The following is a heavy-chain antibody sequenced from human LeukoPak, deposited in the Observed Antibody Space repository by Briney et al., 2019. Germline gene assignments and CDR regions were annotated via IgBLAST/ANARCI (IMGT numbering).Heavy chain of an antibody. J-gene: IGHJ4*02. D-gene: IGHD6-13*01. CDR3: TPIAAAGTMVY. V-gene: IGHV3-23*01. CDR1: GFTFSSYA. Sequence: PGGSLRLSCAASGFTFSSYAMSWVRQAPGKGLEWVSAISGSGGSAYYADSVKGRFTISRDNSKNTLYLQMNSLRAEDTAVYYCTPIAAAGTMVYWGQGTLVTVSS. CDR2: ISGSGGSA.